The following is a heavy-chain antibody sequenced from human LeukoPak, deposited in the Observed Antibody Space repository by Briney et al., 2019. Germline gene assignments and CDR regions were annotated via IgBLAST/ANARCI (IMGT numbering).Heavy chain of an antibody. CDR3: ARDATTAVGWVYMDV. CDR1: GFTFDDYG. D-gene: IGHD6-13*01. Sequence: GGSLRLSCAASGFTFDDYGMSWVRQAPGKGLEWVSGINWNGGSTGYADSVKGRFTISRDNAKNSVYLQMNSLTAEDTGLYYCARDATTAVGWVYMDVWGKGTTVTISS. CDR2: INWNGGST. J-gene: IGHJ6*03. V-gene: IGHV3-20*04.